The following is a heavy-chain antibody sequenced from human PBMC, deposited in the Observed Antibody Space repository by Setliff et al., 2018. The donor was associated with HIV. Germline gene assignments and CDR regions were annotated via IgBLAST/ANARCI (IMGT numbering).Heavy chain of an antibody. Sequence: ASVKVSCKASAYTFTSYGISWVRQAPGQGLEWMGWISAHNGNTNYAQNFQGRVIMTTDTSTSTAYMELRSLRSDDTAVYYCARMVPANGYPSGYWGQGTLVTVS. CDR2: ISAHNGNT. CDR3: ARMVPANGYPSGY. J-gene: IGHJ4*02. D-gene: IGHD2-8*01. V-gene: IGHV1-18*01. CDR1: AYTFTSYG.